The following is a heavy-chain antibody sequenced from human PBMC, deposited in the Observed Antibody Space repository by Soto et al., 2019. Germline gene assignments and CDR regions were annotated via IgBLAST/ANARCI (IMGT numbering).Heavy chain of an antibody. J-gene: IGHJ4*02. D-gene: IGHD4-17*01. CDR2: ISYSGST. CDR1: GGSISSGDYQ. V-gene: IGHV4-30-4*01. CDR3: ASADYGDYGLDY. Sequence: SETLSLTCTVSGGSISSGDYQWNWIRQPPGKGLEWIGNISYSGSTYYNPSLKSRVTISVDTSKNQFSLNLSSVTAADSAVYYCASADYGDYGLDYWGQGTLVTVSS.